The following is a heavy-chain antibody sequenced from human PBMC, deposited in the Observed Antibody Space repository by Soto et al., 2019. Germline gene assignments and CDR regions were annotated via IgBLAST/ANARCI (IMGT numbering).Heavy chain of an antibody. D-gene: IGHD2-15*01. CDR3: ASESRSRSGGYSVLAFDI. CDR2: IIPILGTA. J-gene: IGHJ3*02. CDR1: GGTFSSYA. Sequence: ASVKVSCKASGGTFSSYAISWVRQAPGQGLEWMGGIIPILGTANYAQKFQGRVTITADESTSTAYMELSSLRSEDTAVYYCASESRSRSGGYSVLAFDIWGQGTMVTVSS. V-gene: IGHV1-69*13.